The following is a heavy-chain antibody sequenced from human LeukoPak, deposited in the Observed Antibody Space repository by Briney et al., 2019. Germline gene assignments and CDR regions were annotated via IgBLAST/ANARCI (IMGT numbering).Heavy chain of an antibody. CDR1: GFTFSSYA. CDR3: ARDGFTYCSSTSCLYYYYGMDV. CDR2: ISGSGGST. Sequence: GGSLRLPCAASGFTFSSYAMSWVRQAPGKGLEWVSAISGSGGSTYYADSVKGRFTISRDNSKNTLYLQMNSLRAEDTAVYYCARDGFTYCSSTSCLYYYYGMDVWGQGTTVTVSS. J-gene: IGHJ6*02. D-gene: IGHD2-2*01. V-gene: IGHV3-23*01.